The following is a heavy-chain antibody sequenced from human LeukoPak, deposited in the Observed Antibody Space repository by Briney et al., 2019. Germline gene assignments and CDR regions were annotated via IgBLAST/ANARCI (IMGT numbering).Heavy chain of an antibody. J-gene: IGHJ4*02. CDR1: GASIRSSF. CDR2: LSMRGTT. D-gene: IGHD1-26*01. V-gene: IGHV4-59*01. CDR3: TRNRGYYVSDY. Sequence: SETLSLTCTVSGASIRSSFWNWIRQPPGRGLEWIGYLSMRGTTNYNPSLKSRVTISADTSENQFSLKVSSVTAADTAVYYCTRNRGYYVSDYWGQGILVTVSS.